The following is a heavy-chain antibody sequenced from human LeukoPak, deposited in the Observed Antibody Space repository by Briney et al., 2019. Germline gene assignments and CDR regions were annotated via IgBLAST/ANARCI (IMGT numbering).Heavy chain of an antibody. V-gene: IGHV3-23*01. CDR1: GFTFSSYA. Sequence: GGSLRLSCAASGFTFSSYAMSWVRQAPGKGLEWVSAISGSGGSTYYADSVKGRFTISRDNSKNTLYLQMNSLRAEDTAVYYCAKGWDYYYYYGMDVWGQGTTVTVSS. CDR2: ISGSGGST. CDR3: AKGWDYYYYYGMDV. D-gene: IGHD1-26*01. J-gene: IGHJ6*02.